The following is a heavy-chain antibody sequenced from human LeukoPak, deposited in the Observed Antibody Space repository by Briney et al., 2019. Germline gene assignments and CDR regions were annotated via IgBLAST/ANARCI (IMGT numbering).Heavy chain of an antibody. D-gene: IGHD4-17*01. Sequence: SETLPLTCTVSGGSISSGGYYWSWIRQHPGKGLEWIGYIYYGGSTYYNPSLKSRVTISVDTSKNQFSLKLSSVTAADTAVYYCARATVPTGFDYWGQGTLVTVSS. J-gene: IGHJ4*02. CDR3: ARATVPTGFDY. CDR2: IYYGGST. CDR1: GGSISSGGYY. V-gene: IGHV4-31*03.